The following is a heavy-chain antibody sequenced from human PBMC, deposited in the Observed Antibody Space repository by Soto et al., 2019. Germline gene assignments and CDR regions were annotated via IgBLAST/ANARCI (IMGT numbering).Heavy chain of an antibody. V-gene: IGHV4-59*08. CDR2: IYYSGST. J-gene: IGHJ4*02. D-gene: IGHD4-17*01. CDR1: GGSISSYY. Sequence: SETLSLTCTVSGGSISSYYWSWIRQPPGKGPEWIGYIYYSGSTNYNPSLKSRVTISVDTSKNQFSLKLSSVTAADTAVYYCAGHWDYGDFDYWGQGTLVTVSS. CDR3: AGHWDYGDFDY.